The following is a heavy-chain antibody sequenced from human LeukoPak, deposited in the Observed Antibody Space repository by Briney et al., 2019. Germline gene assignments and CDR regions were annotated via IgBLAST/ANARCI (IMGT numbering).Heavy chain of an antibody. V-gene: IGHV3-30*02. D-gene: IGHD1-7*01. CDR3: ANDPVTGTTGYYYYMDV. CDR2: IRYDGSNK. Sequence: PGGSLRLSCAASGFTFSSYGMHWVRQAPGKGLEWVAFIRYDGSNKYYADSVKGRFTISRDNSKNTLYLQMNSLRAEDTAVYYCANDPVTGTTGYYYYMDVWGKGTTVTVSS. CDR1: GFTFSSYG. J-gene: IGHJ6*03.